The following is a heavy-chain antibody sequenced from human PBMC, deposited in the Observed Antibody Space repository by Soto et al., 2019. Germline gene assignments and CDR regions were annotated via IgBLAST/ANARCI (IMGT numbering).Heavy chain of an antibody. CDR1: GGSISDYY. CDR2: IYYTGST. J-gene: IGHJ5*02. D-gene: IGHD6-19*01. V-gene: IGHV4-59*01. CDR3: ARGRHWLDL. Sequence: QVQLQESGPGLVKPSETLSLTCTVSGGSISDYYWSWVRQPPGKGLQWIGYIYYTGSTNYNPSLKTRVTISLATSENQFSLKLSSVTAADTAVYYCARGRHWLDLWGQGTLLTVSS.